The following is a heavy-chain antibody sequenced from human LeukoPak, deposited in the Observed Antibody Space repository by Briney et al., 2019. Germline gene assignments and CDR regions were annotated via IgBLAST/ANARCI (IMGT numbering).Heavy chain of an antibody. CDR2: FDPEDGET. V-gene: IGHV1-24*01. CDR3: ATDGSDCSGGSCYSYGMDV. Sequence: ASVKVSCKVSGYTLTELSMHWVRQAPGKGLEWMGGFDPEDGETIYAQKFQGRVTKTEDTSTDTAYMELSSLRSEDTAVYYCATDGSDCSGGSCYSYGMDVWGKGTTVTVSS. D-gene: IGHD2-15*01. J-gene: IGHJ6*04. CDR1: GYTLTELS.